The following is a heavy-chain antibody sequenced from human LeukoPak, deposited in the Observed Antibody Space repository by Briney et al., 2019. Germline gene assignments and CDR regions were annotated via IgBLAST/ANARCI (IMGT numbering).Heavy chain of an antibody. CDR3: ARGDASGRPGIGFDF. J-gene: IGHJ4*02. V-gene: IGHV4-59*01. D-gene: IGHD1-26*01. Sequence: SETQSLTCTVSGGSISNSYWSWIRQPPGKGLEWIGFFHDSESTNYNPSLKSRVSISLDTSKNQVSLWLSSVTAADTAVYYCARGDASGRPGIGFDFWGQGTLVTVSS. CDR2: FHDSEST. CDR1: GGSISNSY.